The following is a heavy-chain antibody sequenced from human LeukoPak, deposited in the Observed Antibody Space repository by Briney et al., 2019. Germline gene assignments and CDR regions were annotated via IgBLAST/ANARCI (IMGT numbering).Heavy chain of an antibody. J-gene: IGHJ6*03. CDR1: GGSISSSTYY. V-gene: IGHV4-39*01. D-gene: IGHD6-13*01. CDR3: ARLAAAGTYYMDV. Sequence: QSSETLSLTCTVSGGSISSSTYYWGWIRQPPGKGLEWIGSIYYSGSTYSNPSLKSRVTISVDTSKNQFSLELSSVTAADTGVYYCARLAAAGTYYMDVWGKGTTVTVSS. CDR2: IYYSGST.